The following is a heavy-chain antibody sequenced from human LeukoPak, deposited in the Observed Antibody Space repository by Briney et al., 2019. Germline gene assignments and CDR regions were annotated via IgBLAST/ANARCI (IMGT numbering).Heavy chain of an antibody. CDR1: GFTFSSYS. V-gene: IGHV3-21*01. CDR2: ISSSSSYI. CDR3: ARGVGYYDSSGYPLGAFDI. Sequence: GGSLRLSCAASGFTFSSYSMNWVRQAPGKGLEWVSSISSSSSYIYYADSVKGRFTISRDNAKNPLYLQMNSLRAEDTAVYYCARGVGYYDSSGYPLGAFDIWGQGTMVTVSS. J-gene: IGHJ3*02. D-gene: IGHD3-22*01.